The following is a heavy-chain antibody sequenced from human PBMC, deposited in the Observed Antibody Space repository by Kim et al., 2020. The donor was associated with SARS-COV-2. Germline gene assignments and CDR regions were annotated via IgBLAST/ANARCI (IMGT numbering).Heavy chain of an antibody. D-gene: IGHD3-9*01. CDR1: GGSISSGGYY. J-gene: IGHJ6*02. CDR3: AREPEYYDILTGYQDYYGMDD. Sequence: SETLSLTCTVSGGSISSGGYYWSWIRQHPGKGLEWIGYIYYSGSTYYNPSLKSRVTISVDTSKNQFSLKLSSVTAADTAVYYCAREPEYYDILTGYQDYYGMDDWGQGTAVTVSS. V-gene: IGHV4-31*03. CDR2: IYYSGST.